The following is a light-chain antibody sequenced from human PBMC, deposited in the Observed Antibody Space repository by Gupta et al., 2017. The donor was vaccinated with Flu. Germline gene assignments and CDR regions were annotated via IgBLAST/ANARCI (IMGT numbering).Light chain of an antibody. J-gene: IGKJ4*01. CDR2: GAS. CDR1: QSIPRNS. CDR3: QQYGRSPLT. Sequence: EIPTLSCRASQSIPRNSLAWYQQKPDQAPRLLIYGASSRATGIPDRCSGSGAGTDFTLTISRLEPEDFAVYYCQQYGRSPLTFGGGTKVEIK. V-gene: IGKV3-20*01.